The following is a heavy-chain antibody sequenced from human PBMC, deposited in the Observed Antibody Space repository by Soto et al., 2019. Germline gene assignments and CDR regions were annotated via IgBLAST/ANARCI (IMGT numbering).Heavy chain of an antibody. D-gene: IGHD3-22*01. CDR2: IYVDGST. CDR1: GFTFSSYG. J-gene: IGHJ4*02. Sequence: GGSLRLSCAASGFTFSSYGMHWVRQAPGKGLEWVSVIYVDGSTYYADSVKGRFTISRDNSQNTVYLQVNSLRAEDTAVYYCAIRASYYDSSGYFDYWGQGTLVTVSS. V-gene: IGHV3-NL1*01. CDR3: AIRASYYDSSGYFDY.